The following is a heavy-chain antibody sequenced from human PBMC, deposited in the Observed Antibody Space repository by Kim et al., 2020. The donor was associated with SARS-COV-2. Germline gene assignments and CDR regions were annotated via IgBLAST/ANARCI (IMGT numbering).Heavy chain of an antibody. Sequence: VNGRFTISRDNSKNTLYLQMNSLRAEDTAVYYCASAPSSYYDSSGHTRAWGQGTLVTVSS. V-gene: IGHV3-30*07. J-gene: IGHJ5*02. CDR3: ASAPSSYYDSSGHTRA. D-gene: IGHD3-22*01.